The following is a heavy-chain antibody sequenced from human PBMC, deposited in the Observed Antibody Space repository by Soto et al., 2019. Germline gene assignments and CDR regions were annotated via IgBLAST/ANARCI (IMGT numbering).Heavy chain of an antibody. J-gene: IGHJ4*02. CDR1: GYTFTSYG. CDR2: ISAYNGNT. CDR3: ARDWIVGATGYYFDY. Sequence: ASVKVSCKASGYTFTSYGISWVRQPPGQGLEWMGWISAYNGNTNYAQKLQGRVTMTTDTSTSTAYMELRSLRSDDTAVYYCARDWIVGATGYYFDYWGQGTLVTVSS. D-gene: IGHD1-26*01. V-gene: IGHV1-18*04.